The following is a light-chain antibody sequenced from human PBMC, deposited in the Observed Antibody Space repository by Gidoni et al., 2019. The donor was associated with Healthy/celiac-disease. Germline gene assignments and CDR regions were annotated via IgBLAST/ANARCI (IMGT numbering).Light chain of an antibody. V-gene: IGKV4-1*01. J-gene: IGKJ1*01. CDR3: QQYYSTPPA. CDR2: WAS. CDR1: QSVLYSSNNKNY. Sequence: DTVMTQPPDSLAVSLGERATINCKSSQSVLYSSNNKNYLAWYQQKPGQPPKLLIYWASTRESGVPDLFSGSGSGTDFTLTISSLQAEDVAIYYCQQYYSTPPAFGQGTKVEIK.